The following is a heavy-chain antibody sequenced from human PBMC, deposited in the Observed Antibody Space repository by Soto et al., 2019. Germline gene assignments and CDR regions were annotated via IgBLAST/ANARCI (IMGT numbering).Heavy chain of an antibody. CDR3: ASPGYSYGYSFDY. J-gene: IGHJ4*02. D-gene: IGHD5-18*01. Sequence: PGGSLRLSCVASGFTFRSSSMSWVRQAPGKGLEWVSVIYSGGDTYYADSVKGRFTISRDNSKNTLYLQMNSLRAEDTAVYYCASPGYSYGYSFDYWGQGTLVTVSS. V-gene: IGHV3-53*01. CDR1: GFTFRSSS. CDR2: IYSGGDT.